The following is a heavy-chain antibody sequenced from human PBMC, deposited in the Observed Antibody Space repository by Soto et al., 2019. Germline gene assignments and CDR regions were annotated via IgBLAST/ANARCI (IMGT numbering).Heavy chain of an antibody. CDR3: AGLGYCSSTSCYVDY. CDR1: GGSISSYY. J-gene: IGHJ4*02. V-gene: IGHV4-59*01. D-gene: IGHD2-2*01. Sequence: SETLSLTCTVSGGSISSYYWSWIRQPPGKGLEWIGYIYYSGSTNYNPSLKSRVTISVDTSKNQFSLKLSSVTAADTAVYYCAGLGYCSSTSCYVDYWGQGTLVTVSS. CDR2: IYYSGST.